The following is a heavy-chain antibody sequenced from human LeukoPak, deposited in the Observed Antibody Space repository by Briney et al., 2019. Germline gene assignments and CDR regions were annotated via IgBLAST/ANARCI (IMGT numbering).Heavy chain of an antibody. J-gene: IGHJ3*02. V-gene: IGHV3-11*01. CDR2: ISSSGSTI. D-gene: IGHD3-22*01. CDR3: ARDPPYYYDSSGSLYAFDI. Sequence: PGGSLRLSCAASGFTFSDYYMSWLRQAPGKGLEWVSYISSSGSTIYYADSVKGRFTISRDNAKNSLYLQMNSLRAEDTAVYYCARDPPYYYDSSGSLYAFDIWGQGTMVTVSS. CDR1: GFTFSDYY.